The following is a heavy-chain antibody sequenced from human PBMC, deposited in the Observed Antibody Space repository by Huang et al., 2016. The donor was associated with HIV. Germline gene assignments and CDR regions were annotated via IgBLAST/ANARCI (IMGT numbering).Heavy chain of an antibody. D-gene: IGHD3-22*01. CDR2: ISAHKGDT. J-gene: IGHJ4*02. Sequence: QVHLVQSGPEVKKPGASVTVSCKASGYTFTSFGISWVRQAPGQGLEWMGSISAHKGDTNYAQKCRVRVTMTTDTSTRTAHMELRSLRSDDSAVYYCVVDDTSGYFSSDYWGQGTLVTVSS. V-gene: IGHV1-18*04. CDR1: GYTFTSFG. CDR3: VVDDTSGYFSSDY.